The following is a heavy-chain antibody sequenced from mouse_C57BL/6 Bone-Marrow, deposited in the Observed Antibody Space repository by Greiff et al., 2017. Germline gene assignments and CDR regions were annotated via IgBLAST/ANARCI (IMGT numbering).Heavy chain of an antibody. V-gene: IGHV1-72*01. J-gene: IGHJ4*01. CDR1: GYNFTSYW. D-gene: IGHD2-14*01. CDR3: ARRTVRRDYAGDY. CDR2: IDPKGGGT. Sequence: VQLQQSGAELVKPGASVKLSCKASGYNFTSYWMHWVKQRPGRGLEWIGRIDPKGGGTKYNAKFKSKATLTGDKPSSTAYMQLSSLTSEDSAVYYCARRTVRRDYAGDYWGQGTSLTVSS.